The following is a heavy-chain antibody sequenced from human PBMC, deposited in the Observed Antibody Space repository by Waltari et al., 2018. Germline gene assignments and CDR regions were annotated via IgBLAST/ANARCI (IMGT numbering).Heavy chain of an antibody. V-gene: IGHV1-8*01. D-gene: IGHD2-2*01. J-gene: IGHJ5*02. CDR3: AGIISSTSSDCFDP. CDR2: MNPNSGNT. Sequence: QVQLVQSGAEVKKPGASVKVSCKASGYTFTSYEINWVRQATGQGLEWMGGMNPNSGNTGYAQKFQGRVTMTRNTSIRTAYLELSSLRSEYTAVYYCAGIISSTSSDCFDPWGQGTLVTVSS. CDR1: GYTFTSYE.